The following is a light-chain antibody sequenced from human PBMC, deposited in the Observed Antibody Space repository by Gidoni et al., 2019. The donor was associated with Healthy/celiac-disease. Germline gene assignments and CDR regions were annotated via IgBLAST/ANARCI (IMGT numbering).Light chain of an antibody. CDR2: AAS. CDR1: QSISSY. V-gene: IGKV1-39*01. J-gene: IGKJ4*01. Sequence: ILLTHSPSSLSASVGDRVNITCRASQSISSYLNWYQQKPGKAPKLLIYAASSLQSGVPSRFSGSGSGTDFTLTISSLQPEDFATYYCQQSDSTLLTFGGXTKVEIK. CDR3: QQSDSTLLT.